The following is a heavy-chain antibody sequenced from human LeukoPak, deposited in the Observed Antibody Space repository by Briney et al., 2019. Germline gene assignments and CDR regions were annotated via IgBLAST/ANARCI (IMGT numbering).Heavy chain of an antibody. D-gene: IGHD2-2*03. CDR3: AMDIVVVPAASESGDC. J-gene: IGHJ4*02. CDR1: GYTFTSYY. CDR2: INPSGGST. Sequence: ASVKVSCKASGYTFTSYYMHWVRQAPGQGLEWMGIINPSGGSTSYAQKFQGRVTMTRDMSTSTVYMELSSLRSEDTAVYYCAMDIVVVPAASESGDCWGQGTRVTVSS. V-gene: IGHV1-46*01.